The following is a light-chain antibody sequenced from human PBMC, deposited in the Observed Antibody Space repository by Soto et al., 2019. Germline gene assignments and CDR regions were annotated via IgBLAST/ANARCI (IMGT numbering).Light chain of an antibody. CDR1: SSDVGGYDY. CDR3: SSCTSSSTCL. CDR2: EVS. Sequence: QSALTQPASVSGSPGQSITISCTGTSSDVGGYDYVSWYQQYPGKAPKLIIYEVSSRPSGVSNRFSGSKSGNTASLTISGLQAEDDTDYYCSSCTSSSTCLFGTGTKLTVL. J-gene: IGLJ1*01. V-gene: IGLV2-14*01.